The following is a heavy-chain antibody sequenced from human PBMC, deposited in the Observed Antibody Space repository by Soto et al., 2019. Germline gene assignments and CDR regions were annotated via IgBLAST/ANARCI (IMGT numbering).Heavy chain of an antibody. D-gene: IGHD3-3*01. Sequence: PGGSLRLSCAASGFTFSSYAMHWVRQAPGKGLEWVAVMSYDGSNKYYADSVKGRFTISRDNSKNTLYLQMNSLRAEDTAVYYCARGTYDFWSGYYHFDYWGQGTLVTVSS. V-gene: IGHV3-30-3*01. CDR1: GFTFSSYA. CDR2: MSYDGSNK. J-gene: IGHJ4*02. CDR3: ARGTYDFWSGYYHFDY.